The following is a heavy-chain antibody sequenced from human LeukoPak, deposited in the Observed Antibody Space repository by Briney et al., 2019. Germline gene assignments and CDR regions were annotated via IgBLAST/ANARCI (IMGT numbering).Heavy chain of an antibody. CDR3: AKGTSFGYSSGRYNRKTTYYFDY. CDR2: ISGSGGST. Sequence: PGGSLRLSCAASGFTFSSYAMSWVRQAPGKGLEWVSAISGSGGSTYYADSVKGRFTISRDNSKNTLYLQMNSLRAEDTAVYYCAKGTSFGYSSGRYNRKTTYYFDYWGQGTLVTVSS. J-gene: IGHJ4*02. CDR1: GFTFSSYA. V-gene: IGHV3-23*01. D-gene: IGHD6-19*01.